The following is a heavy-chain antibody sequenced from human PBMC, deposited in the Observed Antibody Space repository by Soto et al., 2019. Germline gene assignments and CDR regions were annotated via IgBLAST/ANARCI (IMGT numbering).Heavy chain of an antibody. D-gene: IGHD2-21*01. V-gene: IGHV3-74*01. CDR3: ARDGEGF. CDR2: ISGDGSST. J-gene: IGHJ4*02. CDR1: EFTFRSYW. Sequence: EVQLVDSGGGLVQPGGSLRLSCAASEFTFRSYWMHWVRQSPGKGLVWVSRISGDGSSTSYEDSVEGRFTISRDNAKNTVYLQMNSLRAEDTAVYYCARDGEGFWGQGTLVTVSS.